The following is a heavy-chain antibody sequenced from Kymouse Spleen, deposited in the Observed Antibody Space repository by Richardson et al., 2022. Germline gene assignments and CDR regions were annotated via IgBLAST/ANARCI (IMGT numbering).Heavy chain of an antibody. Sequence: QVQLQQWGAGLLKPSETLSLTCAVYGGSFSGYYWSWIRQPPGKGLEWIGEINHSGSTNYNPSLKSRVTISVDTSKNQFSLKLSSVTAADTAVYYCARQNYYGSGSYNWFDPWGQGTLVTVSS. V-gene: IGHV4-34*01. CDR3: ARQNYYGSGSYNWFDP. D-gene: IGHD3-10*01. CDR1: GGSFSGYY. J-gene: IGHJ5*02. CDR2: INHSGST.